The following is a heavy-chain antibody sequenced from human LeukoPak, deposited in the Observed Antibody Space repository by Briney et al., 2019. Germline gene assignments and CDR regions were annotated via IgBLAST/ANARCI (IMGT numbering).Heavy chain of an antibody. CDR3: ARVSYSSSWYEVAYYFDY. V-gene: IGHV4-31*03. CDR1: GGSISSGGYY. CDR2: IYYSGST. D-gene: IGHD6-13*01. Sequence: SETLSLTCTVSGGSISSGGYYWSWIRQHPGKGLEWIGYIYYSGSTYYNPSLKSRVTISVDTSKNQFPLKLSSVTAADTAVYYCARVSYSSSWYEVAYYFDYWGQGTLVTVSS. J-gene: IGHJ4*02.